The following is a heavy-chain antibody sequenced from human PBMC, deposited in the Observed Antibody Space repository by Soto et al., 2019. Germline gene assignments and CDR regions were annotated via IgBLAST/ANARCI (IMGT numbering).Heavy chain of an antibody. J-gene: IGHJ4*02. D-gene: IGHD1-26*01. CDR3: ALALGPTTGLDY. CDR2: IYNSGTT. Sequence: QVQLQESGPGLVKPSQTLSLTCSVSGASTVSHYHWTWIRQPPGKGLEWMGYIYNSGTTFYNPSLPSRPSISMDTSGNQFSLELRSVTAADTAVYYCALALGPTTGLDYWGQGTLVTVSS. V-gene: IGHV4-31*02. CDR1: GASTVSHYH.